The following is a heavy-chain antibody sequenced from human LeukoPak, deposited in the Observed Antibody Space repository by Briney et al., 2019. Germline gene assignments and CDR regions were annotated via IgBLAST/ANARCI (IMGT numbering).Heavy chain of an antibody. Sequence: SETLSLTCTVSGGSISSYYWSWIRQPPGKGLEWIGYIYYSGSTNYNPSLKSRVTISVDTSKNQSSLKLSSVTAADTAVYYCARDRAGTDAFDIWGQGTMVTVSS. CDR3: ARDRAGTDAFDI. CDR1: GGSISSYY. V-gene: IGHV4-59*01. J-gene: IGHJ3*02. CDR2: IYYSGST. D-gene: IGHD1-1*01.